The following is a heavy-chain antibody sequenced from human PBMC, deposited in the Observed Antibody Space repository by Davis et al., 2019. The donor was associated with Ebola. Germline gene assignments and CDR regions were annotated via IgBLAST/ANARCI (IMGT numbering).Heavy chain of an antibody. CDR1: GYSFTSYW. V-gene: IGHV5-51*01. Sequence: KVSCKGSGYSFTSYWIGWVRQMPGKGLEWMGIIYPGDSDTRYSPPFQGQVTISADKSISTAYLQWSSLKASDTALYYCARRGFYDSSGYYQHWGQGTLVTVSS. D-gene: IGHD3-22*01. J-gene: IGHJ4*02. CDR2: IYPGDSDT. CDR3: ARRGFYDSSGYYQH.